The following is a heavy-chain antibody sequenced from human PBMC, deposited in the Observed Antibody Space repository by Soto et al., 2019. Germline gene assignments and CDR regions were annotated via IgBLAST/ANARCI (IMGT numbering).Heavy chain of an antibody. D-gene: IGHD3-22*01. CDR3: ARESLTVSMIVVDHIGDFQH. V-gene: IGHV4-4*07. CDR2: IYTSGST. Sequence: SETLSLTCTVSGGSISSYYWSWIRQPAGKGLEWIGRIYTSGSTNYNPSLKSRVTMSVDTSKNQFSLKLSSVTPEDTAVYYCARESLTVSMIVVDHIGDFQHWGQGTLVTVSS. CDR1: GGSISSYY. J-gene: IGHJ1*01.